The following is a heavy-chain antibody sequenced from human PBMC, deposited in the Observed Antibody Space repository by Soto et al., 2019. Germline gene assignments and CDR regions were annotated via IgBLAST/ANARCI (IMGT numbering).Heavy chain of an antibody. J-gene: IGHJ4*02. V-gene: IGHV3-30-3*01. Sequence: QVLLVESGGGVVQSGRSLRLSCAASEFTFSTYPMHWVRQAPGKGLEWVAVISYDETSKYYADSVKGRFTISRDNSKDTLYLQMNSLRADDTAVYYCARGASDFWGAYPEIHYVDYWGQGTLVTVSS. CDR1: EFTFSTYP. D-gene: IGHD3-3*01. CDR2: ISYDETSK. CDR3: ARGASDFWGAYPEIHYVDY.